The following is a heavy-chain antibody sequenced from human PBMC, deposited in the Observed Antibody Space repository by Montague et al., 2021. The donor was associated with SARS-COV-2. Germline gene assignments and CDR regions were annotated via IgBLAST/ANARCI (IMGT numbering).Heavy chain of an antibody. J-gene: IGHJ2*01. CDR1: GGSFSDYY. V-gene: IGHV4-34*01. CDR2: IDHSGTT. D-gene: IGHD3-3*01. Sequence: SETLSLTCAVYGGSFSDYYWTWVRQPPGKGLEWIGEIDHSGTTNYNPTLKIRLSISVDTSKNQFSLTLNSVTAADTAVYYCERLNGWGIVFLVAVRRKNCYFDVWGRGTLVTVSS. CDR3: ERLNGWGIVFLVAVRRKNCYFDV.